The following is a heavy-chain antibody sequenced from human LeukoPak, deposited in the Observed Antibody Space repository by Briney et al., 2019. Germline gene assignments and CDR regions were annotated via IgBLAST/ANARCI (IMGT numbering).Heavy chain of an antibody. Sequence: SETPSLTCTVSGGSISSGGYYWSWVRQHPGKGLEWIGYIYYSGSTYYNPSLKSRVTISVDTSKNQFSLKLSSVTAADTAVYYCARGFLDDSSGYLDYWGQGTLVTVSS. J-gene: IGHJ4*02. CDR1: GGSISSGGYY. V-gene: IGHV4-31*03. CDR3: ARGFLDDSSGYLDY. D-gene: IGHD3-22*01. CDR2: IYYSGST.